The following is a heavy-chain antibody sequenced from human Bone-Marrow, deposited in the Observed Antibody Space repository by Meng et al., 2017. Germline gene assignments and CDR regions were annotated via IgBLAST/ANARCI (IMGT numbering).Heavy chain of an antibody. V-gene: IGHV1-8*01. CDR3: ARGPWVGRYYYYGMDV. CDR2: MNPNSGNT. CDR1: GYTFTSYD. J-gene: IGHJ6*02. D-gene: IGHD1-26*01. Sequence: ASVKVSCKASGYTFTSYDINWVRQATGQGLEWMGWMNPNSGNTGYAQKFQGRVTMTRNTSISTAYMELSSLRSEDTAVYYCARGPWVGRYYYYGMDVWGQGTTVTV.